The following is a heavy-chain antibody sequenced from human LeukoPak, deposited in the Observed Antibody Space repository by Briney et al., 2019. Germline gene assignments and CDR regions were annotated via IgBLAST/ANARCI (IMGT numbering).Heavy chain of an antibody. J-gene: IGHJ4*02. D-gene: IGHD3-22*01. V-gene: IGHV3-23*01. CDR3: ARGDSSGYYYPLDY. CDR2: ISGSGGST. CDR1: GFTFSSYA. Sequence: GGSLRLSCAASGFTFSSYAMSWVRQAPGRGLEWVSAISGSGGSTYYADSVKGRFTISRDNSKNTLYLQMNSLRAEDTAVYYCARGDSSGYYYPLDYWGQGTLVTVSS.